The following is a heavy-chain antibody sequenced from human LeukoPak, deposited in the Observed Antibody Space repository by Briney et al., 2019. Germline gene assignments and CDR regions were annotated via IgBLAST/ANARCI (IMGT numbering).Heavy chain of an antibody. V-gene: IGHV4-34*01. CDR3: ARDLYSGSYLGWFDP. Sequence: PSETLSLTCAVYGGSFSGYYWSWIRQPPGKGLEWIGEINDSGSTNYNPSLKSRVTISVDTSKNQFSLKLSSVTAADTAVYYCARDLYSGSYLGWFDPWGQGTLVTVSS. J-gene: IGHJ5*02. CDR2: INDSGST. CDR1: GGSFSGYY. D-gene: IGHD1-26*01.